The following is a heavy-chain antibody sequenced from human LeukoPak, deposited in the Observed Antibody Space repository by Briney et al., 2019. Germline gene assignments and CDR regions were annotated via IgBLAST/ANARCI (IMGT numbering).Heavy chain of an antibody. Sequence: GGSLRLSCAASGFTFSSYAMHWVRQAPGKGLEWVAVISYDGSNKYYADSVKGRFTISRDNAKNSLYLQMNSLRAEDTAVYYCARMYSSSWPHYYYYMDVWGKGTTVTVSS. CDR1: GFTFSSYA. CDR2: ISYDGSNK. J-gene: IGHJ6*03. V-gene: IGHV3-30*04. CDR3: ARMYSSSWPHYYYYMDV. D-gene: IGHD6-13*01.